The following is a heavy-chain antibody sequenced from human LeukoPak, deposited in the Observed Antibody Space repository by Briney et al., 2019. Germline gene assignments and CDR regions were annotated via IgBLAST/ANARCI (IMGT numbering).Heavy chain of an antibody. CDR1: GFTFSSYA. Sequence: GGSLRLSCAASGFTFSSYAMHWVRQAPGKGLEWVAVISYDGSNKNYADSVKGRFTISRDNSKNTLYLQMNSLRAEVTAVYYCAREHYGDYTYYFDYWGQGTLVTVSS. CDR2: ISYDGSNK. J-gene: IGHJ4*02. CDR3: AREHYGDYTYYFDY. D-gene: IGHD4-17*01. V-gene: IGHV3-30-3*01.